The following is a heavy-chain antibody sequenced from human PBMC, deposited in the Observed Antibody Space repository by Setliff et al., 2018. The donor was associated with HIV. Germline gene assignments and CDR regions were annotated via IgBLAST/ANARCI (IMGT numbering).Heavy chain of an antibody. D-gene: IGHD1-26*01. CDR3: ARDLFRRVGPFQPPGY. Sequence: ASVKVSCKASGYTFTSFGITWVRQAPGQRPEWLGWINPYKGIANYAQNSQGRVSMTTDTSTRTAYMELRSLRFDDTAIYYCARDLFRRVGPFQPPGYWGQGTLVTVSS. V-gene: IGHV1-18*01. CDR2: INPYKGIA. CDR1: GYTFTSFG. J-gene: IGHJ4*02.